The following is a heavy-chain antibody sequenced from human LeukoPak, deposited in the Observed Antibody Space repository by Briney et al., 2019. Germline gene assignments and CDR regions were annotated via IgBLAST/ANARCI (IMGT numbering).Heavy chain of an antibody. J-gene: IGHJ4*02. CDR1: GGSISSYY. CDR2: IYYSGST. D-gene: IGHD1-26*01. Sequence: ASETLSLTCTVSGGSISSYYWSWIPQPPGKGLEWIGYIYYSGSTNYNPSLKSRVTISVDTSKNQFSLKLSSVTAADTAVYYCARARVGAMGDWGQGTLVTVSS. V-gene: IGHV4-59*01. CDR3: ARARVGAMGD.